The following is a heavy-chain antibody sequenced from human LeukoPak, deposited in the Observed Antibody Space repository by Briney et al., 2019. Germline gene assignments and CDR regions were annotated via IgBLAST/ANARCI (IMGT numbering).Heavy chain of an antibody. V-gene: IGHV4-4*07. D-gene: IGHD1-26*01. Sequence: SETLSLTCTVSGCSISSYYWSWIRQPAGKGLECIGRIHTSGSTNYTPSLKSRVTMSVDTSKNQFSLKLSSVTAADTAVYYCAKDRLSGSYYDGAFDIWGQGTMVTVSS. J-gene: IGHJ3*02. CDR1: GCSISSYY. CDR2: IHTSGST. CDR3: AKDRLSGSYYDGAFDI.